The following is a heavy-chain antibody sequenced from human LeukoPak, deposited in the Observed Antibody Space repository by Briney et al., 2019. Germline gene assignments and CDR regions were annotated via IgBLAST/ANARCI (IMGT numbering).Heavy chain of an antibody. D-gene: IGHD6-19*01. Sequence: SETLSLTCTVSGGSISSSSYYWGWIRQPPGKRLEWIGSIYYSGSTYYNPSLKSRVTISVDTSKNQFSLKLSSVTAADTAVYYCARDHSPWLAFDYWGQGTLVTVSS. CDR1: GGSISSSSYY. CDR2: IYYSGST. J-gene: IGHJ4*02. CDR3: ARDHSPWLAFDY. V-gene: IGHV4-39*07.